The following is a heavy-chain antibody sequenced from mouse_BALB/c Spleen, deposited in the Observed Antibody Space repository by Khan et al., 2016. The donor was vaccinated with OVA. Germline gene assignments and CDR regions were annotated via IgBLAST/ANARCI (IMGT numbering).Heavy chain of an antibody. Sequence: QVQLKESGPGLVAPSQSLSITCTISGFSLTSYGVHWIRQPPGKGLEWLVVIWAGGSTNYNSALMSRLSISKDNSKSQVFLKMNSLQTDDTAMYFCARNREPDYFDYWGQGTTLTVSS. V-gene: IGHV2-9*02. J-gene: IGHJ2*01. CDR2: IWAGGST. CDR1: GFSLTSYG. CDR3: ARNREPDYFDY.